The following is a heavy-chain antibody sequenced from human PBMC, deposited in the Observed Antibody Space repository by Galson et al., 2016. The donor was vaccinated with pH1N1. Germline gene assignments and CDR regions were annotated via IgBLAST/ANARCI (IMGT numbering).Heavy chain of an antibody. J-gene: IGHJ6*03. V-gene: IGHV5-51*01. CDR1: GYDFSNYW. Sequence: QSGAEVKKPGESLKISCTGSGYDFSNYWIGWVRQMPGKGLEWMGIIYLDDSDTRYSPSFQGQVTISADKSIRTTYLQWSSLKASDTAIYYCARHVALDPPVEYYYIDVWGKGTTVIVSS. CDR3: ARHVALDPPVEYYYIDV. D-gene: IGHD1-1*01. CDR2: IYLDDSDT.